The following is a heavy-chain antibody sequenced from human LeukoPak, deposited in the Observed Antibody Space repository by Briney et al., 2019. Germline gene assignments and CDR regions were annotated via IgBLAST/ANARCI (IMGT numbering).Heavy chain of an antibody. J-gene: IGHJ4*02. CDR3: ARGNDY. CDR1: GDSISASNW. CDR2: IHHSGST. Sequence: PSETLSLTCAVSGDSISASNWWSWVRQPPGRGLEWIGEIHHSGSTNYNPSLKSRVTISIDKSKNQFSLKVTSVTAADTAVYYCARGNDYWGQGTLVTVSS. V-gene: IGHV4-4*02.